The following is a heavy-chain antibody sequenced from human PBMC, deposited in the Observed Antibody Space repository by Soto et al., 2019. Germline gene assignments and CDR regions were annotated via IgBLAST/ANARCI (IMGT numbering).Heavy chain of an antibody. CDR1: GGTFNNYG. D-gene: IGHD3-9*01. CDR3: ASWDYDVLTGYSYDD. Sequence: QVQLVQSGAEVKKPGSSVKVSCKASGGTFNNYGMGWVRQAPGQGLEWMGGIIPMIGRTNYAHKFQGRLTLTADASRSTAYMELRRLRSDDTAVYYCASWDYDVLTGYSYDDWGQGTLVTVSS. J-gene: IGHJ4*02. V-gene: IGHV1-69*01. CDR2: IIPMIGRT.